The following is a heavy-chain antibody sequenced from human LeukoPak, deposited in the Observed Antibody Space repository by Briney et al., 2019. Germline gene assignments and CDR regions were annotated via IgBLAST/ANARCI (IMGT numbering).Heavy chain of an antibody. CDR2: ISSSGSTI. D-gene: IGHD3-9*01. Sequence: GGSLRLSCAASGFTFSNYEMNWVRQAPGKWLEWVSYISSSGSTIYYADSVKGRFTIARDNAKNSLYLQMNSLRAEDTAVYYCARAFYDFLTGYPAYFDYWGQGTLVTVSS. CDR3: ARAFYDFLTGYPAYFDY. V-gene: IGHV3-48*03. J-gene: IGHJ4*02. CDR1: GFTFSNYE.